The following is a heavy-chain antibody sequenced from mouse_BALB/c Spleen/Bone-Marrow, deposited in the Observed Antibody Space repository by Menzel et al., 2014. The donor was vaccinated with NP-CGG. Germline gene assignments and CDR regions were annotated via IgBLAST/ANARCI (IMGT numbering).Heavy chain of an antibody. CDR1: GFSLTSYG. Sequence: VQLVESGPGLVAPSQSLSITCTVSGFSLTSYGVHWVRQPPGEGLEWLGIIWAGGSTNYNSALMSRLSISKDNSKSQVFLKMNSLQTDDTAMYYCAREDGYFHYYAVDYWGQGTSVTVSS. V-gene: IGHV2-9*02. D-gene: IGHD2-3*01. CDR3: AREDGYFHYYAVDY. J-gene: IGHJ4*01. CDR2: IWAGGST.